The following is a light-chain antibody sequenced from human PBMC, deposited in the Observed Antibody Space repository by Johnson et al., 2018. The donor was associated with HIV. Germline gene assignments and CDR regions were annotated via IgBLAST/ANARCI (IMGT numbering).Light chain of an antibody. CDR2: ENN. Sequence: QPVLTQPPSVSAAPGQKVTISCSGSSSNIGNNYVSWYQQLPGTAPKLLIYENNKRPSGIPDRFSGSKSGTSATLGITGLQTGDEADYYCGTLDSSLRSPYVFGTGTKVTVL. CDR3: GTLDSSLRSPYV. J-gene: IGLJ1*01. CDR1: SSNIGNNY. V-gene: IGLV1-51*02.